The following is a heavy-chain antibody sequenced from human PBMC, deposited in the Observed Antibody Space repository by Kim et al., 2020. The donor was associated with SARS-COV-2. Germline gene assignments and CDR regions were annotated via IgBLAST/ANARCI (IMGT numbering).Heavy chain of an antibody. V-gene: IGHV3-23*01. CDR2: ISGSGGST. Sequence: GGSLRLSCAASGFTFSSYAMSWVRQAPGKGLEWVSAISGSGGSTYYADSVKGRFTISRDNSKNTLYLQMNSLRAEDTAVYYCAKDRGYYGSGSPDAFDIWGQGTMVTVSS. J-gene: IGHJ3*02. CDR3: AKDRGYYGSGSPDAFDI. CDR1: GFTFSSYA. D-gene: IGHD3-10*01.